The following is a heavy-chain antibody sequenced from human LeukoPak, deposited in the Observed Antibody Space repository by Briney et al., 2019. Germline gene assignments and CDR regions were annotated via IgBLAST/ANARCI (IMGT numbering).Heavy chain of an antibody. D-gene: IGHD6-13*01. J-gene: IGHJ3*02. CDR3: ARAAAAADAFDI. CDR1: GFTFSSYS. Sequence: GGSLRLSCAASGFTFSSYSMNWVRQAPGKGLEWVSSISSSSYIYYADSVKGRFTISRDNAKNSLYLQMNSLRAEDTAVYYCARAAAAADAFDIWGQGTMVTVSS. CDR2: ISSSSYI. V-gene: IGHV3-21*01.